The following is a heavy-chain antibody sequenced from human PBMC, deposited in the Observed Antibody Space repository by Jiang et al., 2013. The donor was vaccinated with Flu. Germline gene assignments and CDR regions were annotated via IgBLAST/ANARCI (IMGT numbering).Heavy chain of an antibody. CDR1: GDSVSSNSAA. V-gene: IGHV6-1*01. CDR2: TYYRSKWYN. CDR3: ARHGYSSSWYPGDAFDI. Sequence: AISGDSVSSNSAAWNWIRQSPSRGLEWLGRTYYRSKWYNDYAVSVKSRITINPDTSKNQFSLQLNSVTPEDTAVYYCARHGYSSSWYPGDAFDIWGQGTMVTVSS. D-gene: IGHD6-13*01. J-gene: IGHJ3*02.